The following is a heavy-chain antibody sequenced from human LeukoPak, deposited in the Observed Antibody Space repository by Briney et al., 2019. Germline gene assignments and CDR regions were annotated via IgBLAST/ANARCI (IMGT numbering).Heavy chain of an antibody. Sequence: SETLSLTCAVYGGSFSGYYWSWIRQPPGKGLEWIGEINHSGSTNYNPSLKSRVTISVDTSKNQFSLKLSSVTAADTAVYYCARALGNDLYYYYYYMDVWGKGTTVTVSS. J-gene: IGHJ6*03. V-gene: IGHV4-34*01. CDR1: GGSFSGYY. D-gene: IGHD1-1*01. CDR3: ARALGNDLYYYYYYMDV. CDR2: INHSGST.